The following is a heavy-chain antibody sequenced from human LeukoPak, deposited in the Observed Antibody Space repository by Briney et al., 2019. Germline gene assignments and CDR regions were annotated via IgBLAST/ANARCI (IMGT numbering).Heavy chain of an antibody. J-gene: IGHJ4*02. D-gene: IGHD3-22*01. Sequence: PGGSLRLSCTPSGFTFGDYGMSWVRQAPGKGLEWVGFIRSKAYGGTTEYAASVKGRFTISRDDSKSIAYLQMNSLKTEDTAVYYCTRGDYYGSSGYYFLFDYWGQGTLVTASS. CDR1: GFTFGDYG. CDR3: TRGDYYGSSGYYFLFDY. V-gene: IGHV3-49*04. CDR2: IRSKAYGGTT.